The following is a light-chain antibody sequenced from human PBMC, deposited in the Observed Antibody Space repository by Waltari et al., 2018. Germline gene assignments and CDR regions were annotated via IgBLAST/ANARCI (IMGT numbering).Light chain of an antibody. Sequence: EIVFTQSPATLSLSPGERANLSCRASQRVSRYLAGYQQKPGQALRLLIYDASNRATGIPARFSGSGSGTDFTLTSSLEPEDFAIYYCQQRTSWPAITFGQGTRLEIK. J-gene: IGKJ5*01. CDR2: DAS. V-gene: IGKV3-11*01. CDR1: QRVSRY. CDR3: QQRTSWPAIT.